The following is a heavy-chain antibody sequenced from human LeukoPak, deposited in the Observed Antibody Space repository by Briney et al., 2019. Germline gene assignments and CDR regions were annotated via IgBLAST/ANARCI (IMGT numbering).Heavy chain of an antibody. J-gene: IGHJ3*02. CDR2: IYHSGST. D-gene: IGHD3-22*01. CDR3: ARGPYSYDSSGAFDI. Sequence: SETLSLTCTVSGYSINSGYYWGWIRQPPGKGLEWIGSIYHSGSTYYNPSLKSRVTISVDTSKNQFSLKLRSVTAADTAVYFCARGPYSYDSSGAFDIWGQGTMVTVSS. V-gene: IGHV4-38-2*02. CDR1: GYSINSGYY.